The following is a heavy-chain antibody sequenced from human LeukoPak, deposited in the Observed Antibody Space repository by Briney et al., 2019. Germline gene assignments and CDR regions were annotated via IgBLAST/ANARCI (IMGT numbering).Heavy chain of an antibody. V-gene: IGHV4-61*08. D-gene: IGHD5-12*01. CDR2: IYYSGST. J-gene: IGHJ3*02. CDR1: GGSISSGGYY. CDR3: ARDPRATISYAFDI. Sequence: SETLSLTCTVSGGSISSGGYYWSWIRQHPGKGLEWIGYIYYSGSTNYNPSLKSRVTISVDTSKNQFSLKLSSVTAADTAVYYCARDPRATISYAFDIWGQGTMVTVSS.